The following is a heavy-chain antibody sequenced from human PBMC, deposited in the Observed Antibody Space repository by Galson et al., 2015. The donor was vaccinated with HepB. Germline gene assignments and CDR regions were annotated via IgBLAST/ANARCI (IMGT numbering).Heavy chain of an antibody. CDR3: ARDAGSGWSLYYFDY. Sequence: SLRLSCAASGFTFSSYSMNWVRQAPGKGLEWVSSISSSSSYIYYADSVKGRFTISRDNAKNSLYLQMNSLRAEDTAVYYCARDAGSGWSLYYFDYWGQGTWSPSPQ. V-gene: IGHV3-21*01. CDR2: ISSSSSYI. CDR1: GFTFSSYS. J-gene: IGHJ4*02. D-gene: IGHD6-19*01.